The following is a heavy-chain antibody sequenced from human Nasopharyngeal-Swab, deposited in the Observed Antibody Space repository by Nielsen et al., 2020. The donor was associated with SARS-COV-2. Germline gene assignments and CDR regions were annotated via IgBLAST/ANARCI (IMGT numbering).Heavy chain of an antibody. D-gene: IGHD3-10*01. CDR3: AREGLRGFERRDAFDI. J-gene: IGHJ3*02. V-gene: IGHV1-46*01. CDR1: GFTFSHYF. CDR2: ITPSGGAT. Sequence: ASVKVSCKASGFTFSHYFMHWVRQAPGQGLEWMGVITPSGGATNYARKFQGRVTITADESTSTAYMELSSLRSEDTAVYYCAREGLRGFERRDAFDIWGQGTMVTVSS.